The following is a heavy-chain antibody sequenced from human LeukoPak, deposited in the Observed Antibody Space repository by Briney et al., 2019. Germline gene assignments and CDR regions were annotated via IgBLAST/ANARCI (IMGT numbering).Heavy chain of an antibody. D-gene: IGHD4-17*01. V-gene: IGHV1-8*01. Sequence: ASVKVSCKASGYTFTSYDINWVRQATGQGLEWMGWMNPNSGSTGYAQKFQGRVTMTRNTSISTAYMELSSLRAEDTAVYYCARDRLHYVEYEKTFDYWGQGTLVTVSS. CDR1: GYTFTSYD. J-gene: IGHJ4*02. CDR3: ARDRLHYVEYEKTFDY. CDR2: MNPNSGST.